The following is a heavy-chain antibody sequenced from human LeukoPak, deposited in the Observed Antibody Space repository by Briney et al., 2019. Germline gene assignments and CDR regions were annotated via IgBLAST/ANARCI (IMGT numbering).Heavy chain of an antibody. Sequence: SETLSLTCTVSGGSISSYYWSWIRQPPGKGLEWIANIYYSGITNYNPSLKSRITISLDTSKHQFSLNLSSVTAVDTAVYYCARLESAYDSGDYWGQGTLVTVSS. CDR3: ARLESAYDSGDY. D-gene: IGHD3-10*01. CDR2: IYYSGIT. V-gene: IGHV4-59*01. J-gene: IGHJ4*02. CDR1: GGSISSYY.